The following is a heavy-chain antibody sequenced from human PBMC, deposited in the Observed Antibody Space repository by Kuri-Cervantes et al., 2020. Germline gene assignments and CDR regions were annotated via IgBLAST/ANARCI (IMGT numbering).Heavy chain of an antibody. V-gene: IGHV4-34*01. D-gene: IGHD6-13*01. Sequence: GSLRLSCAVYGGSFSGYYWSWIRQPPGKGLEWIGEINHSGSTNYNPSLKSRVTISVDTSKNQFSLKLSSVTAADTAVYYCARALKSSSRYYFDYWGQGTLVTVSS. J-gene: IGHJ4*02. CDR2: INHSGST. CDR1: GGSFSGYY. CDR3: ARALKSSSRYYFDY.